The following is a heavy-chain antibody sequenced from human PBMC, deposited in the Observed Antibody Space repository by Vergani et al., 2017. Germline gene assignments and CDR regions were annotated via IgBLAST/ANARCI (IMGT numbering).Heavy chain of an antibody. Sequence: VQLVESGGGLVKPGGSLRLSCAASGFTFTDYYMSWIRQAPGKGLEWVGRIKSKTDGGTTDYAAPVKGRFTISRDESKNTLYLQMNSLKTEDTAVYYCTAPTVTTGEDAFDIWGQGTMVTVSS. J-gene: IGHJ3*02. CDR3: TAPTVTTGEDAFDI. CDR1: GFTFTDYY. CDR2: IKSKTDGGTT. D-gene: IGHD4-17*01. V-gene: IGHV3-15*01.